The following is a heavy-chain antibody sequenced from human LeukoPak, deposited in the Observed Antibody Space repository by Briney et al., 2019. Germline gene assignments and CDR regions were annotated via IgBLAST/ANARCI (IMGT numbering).Heavy chain of an antibody. Sequence: GASVTVSCTASGGTFSSYAVSWVRQAPGQGLEWMGGIIPIFGTANYAQKFQGRVTITADESTSTAYMELSSLRSEDTAVYYCARNPQNYDILTDYYWNWFDPWGQGTLVTVSS. CDR1: GGTFSSYA. D-gene: IGHD3-9*01. V-gene: IGHV1-69*01. J-gene: IGHJ5*02. CDR2: IIPIFGTA. CDR3: ARNPQNYDILTDYYWNWFDP.